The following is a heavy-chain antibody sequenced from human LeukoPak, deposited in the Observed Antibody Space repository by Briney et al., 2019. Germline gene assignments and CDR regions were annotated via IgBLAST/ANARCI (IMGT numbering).Heavy chain of an antibody. D-gene: IGHD6-6*01. Sequence: GGSLRLSCAASGFTFSSYAMNWVRQAPGKGLEWVSGISNSGGSTYYADSVKGRFTISRDNSKNTLYLQMNSLRAEDTAVYYCARGGAARPDYWGQGSLVTVSS. CDR2: ISNSGGST. CDR3: ARGGAARPDY. V-gene: IGHV3-23*01. CDR1: GFTFSSYA. J-gene: IGHJ4*02.